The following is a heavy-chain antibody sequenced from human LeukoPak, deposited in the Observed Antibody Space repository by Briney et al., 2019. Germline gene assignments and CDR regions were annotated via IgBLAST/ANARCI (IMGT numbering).Heavy chain of an antibody. J-gene: IGHJ3*02. CDR2: IRYDGSNK. CDR3: AREIAVAGSDAFDI. V-gene: IGHV3-30*02. CDR1: GFTFSSYG. D-gene: IGHD6-19*01. Sequence: GSLRLSCAASGFTFSSYGMHWVRQAPGKGLEWVAFIRYDGSNKYYADSVKGRFTISRDNSKNTLYLQMGSLRAEDMAVYYCAREIAVAGSDAFDIWGQGTMVTVSS.